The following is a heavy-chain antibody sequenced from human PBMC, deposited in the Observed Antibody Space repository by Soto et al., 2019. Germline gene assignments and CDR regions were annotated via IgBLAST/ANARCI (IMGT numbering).Heavy chain of an antibody. CDR2: IYPGDSDT. J-gene: IGHJ4*02. Sequence: PGESLKISCNGSGYSFTSDWIAWVRQMPGKGLEWMGMIYPGDSDTRYSPSFQGQVTISADKSISTAYLQWSTLKASDSAMYYCAGWYSSWWYHFGYWGQGTLVTVYS. V-gene: IGHV5-51*01. CDR1: GYSFTSDW. D-gene: IGHD6-19*01. CDR3: AGWYSSWWYHFGY.